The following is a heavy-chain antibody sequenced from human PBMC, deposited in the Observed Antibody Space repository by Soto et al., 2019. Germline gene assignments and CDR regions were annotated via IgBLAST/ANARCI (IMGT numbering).Heavy chain of an antibody. CDR3: ARLMVRSSPGPSMYYYYGMDV. V-gene: IGHV3-33*01. D-gene: IGHD3-10*01. CDR1: GFTFSSYG. CDR2: IWYDGSNK. Sequence: GGSLRLSCAASGFTFSSYGMHWVRQAPGKGLEWVAVIWYDGSNKYYADSVKGRFTISRDNSKNTLYLQMNSLRAEDTAVYYCARLMVRSSPGPSMYYYYGMDVWGQGTTVTVSS. J-gene: IGHJ6*02.